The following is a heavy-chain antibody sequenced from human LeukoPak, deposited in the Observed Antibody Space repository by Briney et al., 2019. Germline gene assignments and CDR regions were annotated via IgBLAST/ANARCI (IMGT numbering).Heavy chain of an antibody. CDR2: INHSGST. V-gene: IGHV4-34*01. J-gene: IGHJ6*03. CDR3: ASLASVYQLLSHYMDV. D-gene: IGHD2-2*01. Sequence: SETLSLTCAVYGGSFSGYYWSWIRQPPEKGLEWIGEINHSGSTNYNPSLKSRVTISVDTSKNQFSLKLSSVTAADTAVYYCASLASVYQLLSHYMDVWGKGTTVTVSS. CDR1: GGSFSGYY.